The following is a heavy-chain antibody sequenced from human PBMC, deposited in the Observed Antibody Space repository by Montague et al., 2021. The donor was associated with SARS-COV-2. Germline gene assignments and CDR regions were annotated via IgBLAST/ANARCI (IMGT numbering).Heavy chain of an antibody. CDR1: GGSISSYY. D-gene: IGHD3-9*01. CDR3: ARGGEPIHYDILTGYYNWDDYYYYYGMDV. V-gene: IGHV4-59*01. J-gene: IGHJ6*04. CDR2: IYYSGST. Sequence: SETRSLTCTVSGGSISSYYWSWIRQPPGKGLEWIGYIYYSGSTNYNPSLKSRVTISVDASKNQFSLKLSSVTAADTAVYYCARGGEPIHYDILTGYYNWDDYYYYYGMDVGGKGTRVPAPS.